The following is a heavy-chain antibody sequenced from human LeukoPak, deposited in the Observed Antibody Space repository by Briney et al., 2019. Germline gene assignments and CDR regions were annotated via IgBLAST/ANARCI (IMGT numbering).Heavy chain of an antibody. J-gene: IGHJ4*02. CDR3: ARGIAARPENRFDY. Sequence: ASETLSLTCTVSGGSISNYYWSWIRQPPGKGLEWIGYIYYSGTTNYNPSLKSRVTISVDTSKNQFSLKLSSVTAADTAVYYCARGIAARPENRFDYWGQGTLVTVSS. V-gene: IGHV4-59*12. CDR2: IYYSGTT. CDR1: GGSISNYY. D-gene: IGHD6-6*01.